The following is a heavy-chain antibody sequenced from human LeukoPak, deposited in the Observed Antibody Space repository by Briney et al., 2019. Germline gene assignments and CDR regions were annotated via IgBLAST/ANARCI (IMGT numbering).Heavy chain of an antibody. J-gene: IGHJ3*02. D-gene: IGHD2-2*02. CDR1: GFTFDDYG. Sequence: GGSLRLSCEASGFTFDDYGMNWVRQSTGKGLEWVSAITNWNGGSTGSAASVRGRFTISRDNAKNSLYLQMNRLRAEDTALYYCARCSRSSTDCYSAFDIWGQGTMVTVSS. V-gene: IGHV3-20*04. CDR2: ITNWNGGST. CDR3: ARCSRSSTDCYSAFDI.